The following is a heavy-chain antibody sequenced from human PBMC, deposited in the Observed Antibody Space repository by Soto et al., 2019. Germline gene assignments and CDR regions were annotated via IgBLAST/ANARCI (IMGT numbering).Heavy chain of an antibody. D-gene: IGHD2-15*01. CDR2: IRSKAYGGTT. CDR1: GFTFGDYA. CDR3: TRVLYCSGGSCYFFSMDY. V-gene: IGHV3-49*03. Sequence: GGSLRLSCTASGFTFGDYAMSWFHQAPGKGLEWVGFIRSKAYGGTTEYAASVKGRFTISRDDSKSIAYLQMNSLKTEDTAVYYCTRVLYCSGGSCYFFSMDYWGQGTLVTVSS. J-gene: IGHJ4*02.